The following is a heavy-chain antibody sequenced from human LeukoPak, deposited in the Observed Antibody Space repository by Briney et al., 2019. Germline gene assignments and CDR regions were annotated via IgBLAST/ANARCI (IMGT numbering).Heavy chain of an antibody. D-gene: IGHD6-19*01. CDR3: VRERDRGIEVADDFDY. CDR1: GFTFSMYS. CDR2: INDRGGYR. Sequence: GGSLRLSCAASGFTFSMYSMAWVRPAPGKGLEWVSVINDRGGYRQDADSVKGRFTISRDNSQNTLFLHMNSLRAEDTAVYYCVRERDRGIEVADDFDYWGQGTLVTVSS. J-gene: IGHJ4*02. V-gene: IGHV3-23*01.